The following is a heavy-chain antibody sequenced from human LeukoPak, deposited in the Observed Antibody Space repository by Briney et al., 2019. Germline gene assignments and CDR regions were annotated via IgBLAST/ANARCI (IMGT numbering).Heavy chain of an antibody. D-gene: IGHD2-2*01. CDR2: INHSGSA. J-gene: IGHJ6*03. CDR3: ARSRYCSSTSCYGGYYMDV. Sequence: SETLSLTCAVYGGSFSGYYWSWIRQPPGKGLEWIGEINHSGSANYNPSLKSRVTISVDTSKNQFSLKLSSVTAADTAVYYCARSRYCSSTSCYGGYYMDVWGKGTTVTVSS. CDR1: GGSFSGYY. V-gene: IGHV4-34*01.